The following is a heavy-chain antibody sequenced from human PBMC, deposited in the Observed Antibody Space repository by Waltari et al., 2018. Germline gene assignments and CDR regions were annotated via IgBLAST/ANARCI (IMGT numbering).Heavy chain of an antibody. D-gene: IGHD1-20*01. CDR1: GCSISSHY. CDR3: ATPFYNWDDPLHT. Sequence: QVQLQESGPGLVKPSETLSLTCTVSGCSISSHYWSWIRQPPGKGLEWIGYIYYSGSTNYNPSLKSRVTISVDTSKNQFSLKLSSVTAADTAVYYCATPFYNWDDPLHTWGQGTLVAVSS. J-gene: IGHJ5*02. V-gene: IGHV4-59*11. CDR2: IYYSGST.